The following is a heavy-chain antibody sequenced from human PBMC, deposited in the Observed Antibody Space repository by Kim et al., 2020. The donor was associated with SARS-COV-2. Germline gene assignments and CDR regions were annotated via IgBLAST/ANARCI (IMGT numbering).Heavy chain of an antibody. Sequence: SLKSRVTISVDTAKNQFSLKLSSVTAADTAVYYCARGRVVTMVRGVDFDYWGQGTLVTVSS. V-gene: IGHV4-34*01. D-gene: IGHD3-10*01. CDR3: ARGRVVTMVRGVDFDY. J-gene: IGHJ4*02.